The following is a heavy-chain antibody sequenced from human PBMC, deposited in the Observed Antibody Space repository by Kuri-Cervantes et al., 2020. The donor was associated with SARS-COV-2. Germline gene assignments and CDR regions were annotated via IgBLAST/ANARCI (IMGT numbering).Heavy chain of an antibody. J-gene: IGHJ6*03. V-gene: IGHV1-18*01. CDR2: ISAYNGNT. CDR3: ARERGTSYYYYYMDV. Sequence: ASVKVSCKASGYTFTSYGISWVRQAPGQGLEWMGWISAYNGNTNYAQELQGRVTMTTDTSTSTAYMELRSLRSDDTAVYYCARERGTSYYYYYMDVWGKGTTVTVSS. D-gene: IGHD1-7*01. CDR1: GYTFTSYG.